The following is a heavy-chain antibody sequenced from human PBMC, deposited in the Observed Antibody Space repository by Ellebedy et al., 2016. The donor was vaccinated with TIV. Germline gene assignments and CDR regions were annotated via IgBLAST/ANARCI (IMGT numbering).Heavy chain of an antibody. CDR1: GFSFSSYG. CDR2: ISYDGSNI. D-gene: IGHD2-15*01. J-gene: IGHJ4*02. V-gene: IGHV3-30*18. Sequence: GESLKISCAASGFSFSSYGMHWVRQAPGKGLEWVAVISYDGSNIYYADSVKGRLTISRDNSKNTLYLQMNSLRAEDTAVYYCTKDKGTGGSCHDYWGQGTLVTVSS. CDR3: TKDKGTGGSCHDY.